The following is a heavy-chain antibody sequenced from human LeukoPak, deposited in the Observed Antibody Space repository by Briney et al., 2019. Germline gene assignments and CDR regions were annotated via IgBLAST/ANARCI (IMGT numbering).Heavy chain of an antibody. CDR2: INTDTGNP. D-gene: IGHD4-17*01. CDR3: ARGKGHGDYYWAY. V-gene: IGHV7-4-1*02. CDR1: GYTFTTYA. J-gene: IGHJ4*02. Sequence: GASVKVSCKASGYTFTTYAMCWVRQAPGQGLEWMGWINTDTGNPTYAQGFTGRFVFSLDTSVSTAYLQISSLKAEDTALYYCARGKGHGDYYWAYWGQGTLVTVSS.